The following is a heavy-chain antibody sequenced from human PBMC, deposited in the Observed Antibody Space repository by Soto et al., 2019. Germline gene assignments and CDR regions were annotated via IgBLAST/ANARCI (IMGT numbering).Heavy chain of an antibody. Sequence: EVHLLESGGHLVQPGDSLTLSCAASGFTFSDYAMTWVRQAPVKGLGWVSVIGARGDGIQYADSVKGRFTVSRDNSRDTLFLRMKILRAEDTATYFCAKYMVQSATRVFDYWGQGALVSVSS. V-gene: IGHV3-23*01. J-gene: IGHJ4*02. D-gene: IGHD2-8*01. CDR1: GFTFSDYA. CDR2: IGARGDGI. CDR3: AKYMVQSATRVFDY.